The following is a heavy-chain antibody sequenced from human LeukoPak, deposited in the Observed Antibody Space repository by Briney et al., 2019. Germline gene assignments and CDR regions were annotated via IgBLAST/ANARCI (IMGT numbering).Heavy chain of an antibody. Sequence: GGSLRLSCAASGFTFSSYGMHWVRQAPGKGLEWVAVISYDGSNKYYADSVKGRFTISRDNSKNTLYLRMNSLRAEDTAVYYCAKAMLRIVVVPAADYWGQGTLVTVSS. CDR3: AKAMLRIVVVPAADY. J-gene: IGHJ4*02. V-gene: IGHV3-30*18. D-gene: IGHD2-2*01. CDR1: GFTFSSYG. CDR2: ISYDGSNK.